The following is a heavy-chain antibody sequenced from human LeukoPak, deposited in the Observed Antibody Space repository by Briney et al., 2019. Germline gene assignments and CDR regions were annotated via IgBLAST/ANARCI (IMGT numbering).Heavy chain of an antibody. CDR3: AREKSGSYFRYYYYYYMDV. Sequence: PSETLSLTCTVSGGPISSSSYYWGWIRQPPGKGMKWTGEINHSGSTNYNPSLKSRVTISVDTSKNQFSLKLSSVTAADTAVYYCAREKSGSYFRYYYYYYMDVWGKGTTVTISS. V-gene: IGHV4-39*07. D-gene: IGHD1-26*01. J-gene: IGHJ6*03. CDR1: GGPISSSSYY. CDR2: INHSGST.